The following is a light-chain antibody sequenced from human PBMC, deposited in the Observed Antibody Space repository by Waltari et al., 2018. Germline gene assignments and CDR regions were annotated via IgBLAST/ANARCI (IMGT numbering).Light chain of an antibody. J-gene: IGLJ3*02. Sequence: QSALTQPASVSGSPGQSITISCTGTSSDVGGYNYVSWTQQHQGKAPKPMIYDVSKRPSVVSNRFSGPKSGNTASLTISGLQAEDEADYYCSSYTSSSTPVFGGGTKLTVL. CDR3: SSYTSSSTPV. CDR1: SSDVGGYNY. V-gene: IGLV2-14*01. CDR2: DVS.